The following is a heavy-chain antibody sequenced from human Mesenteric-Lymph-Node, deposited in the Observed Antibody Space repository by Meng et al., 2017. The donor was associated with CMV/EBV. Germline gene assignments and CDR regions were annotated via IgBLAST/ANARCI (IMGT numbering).Heavy chain of an antibody. V-gene: IGHV3-30*14. CDR3: ARDRGDAFDI. D-gene: IGHD3-10*01. Sequence: GESLKISCVASGFTFNTYAMHWVRQGPGKGLEWVAVISYDGSDKYHADSVKGRFTISRGNPKNTVYLQMNSLRAEDTAVYYCARDRGDAFDIWGQGTMVTVSS. J-gene: IGHJ3*02. CDR2: ISYDGSDK. CDR1: GFTFNTYA.